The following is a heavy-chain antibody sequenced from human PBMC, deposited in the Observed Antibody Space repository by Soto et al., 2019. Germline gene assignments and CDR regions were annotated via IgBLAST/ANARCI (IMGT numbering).Heavy chain of an antibody. D-gene: IGHD4-17*01. CDR3: ARTTAVPNTLRSRYSFDY. Sequence: QVQLQESGPGLLKPSETLSLTCSVSGGSVSDKTYYWSWIRQPPGKRLEWIGYGYYSGTTTSNPSLTSRVTISVDLSKNRFSLRLSSVTTADTALYYCARTTAVPNTLRSRYSFDYWGQGTLVTVSS. CDR1: GGSVSDKTYY. CDR2: GYYSGTT. V-gene: IGHV4-61*01. J-gene: IGHJ4*02.